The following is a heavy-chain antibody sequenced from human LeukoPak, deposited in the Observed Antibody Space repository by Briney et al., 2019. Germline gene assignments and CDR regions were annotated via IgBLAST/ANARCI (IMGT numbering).Heavy chain of an antibody. CDR2: ISGSGGST. Sequence: GGSLRLSCAASGFTFDDYGMSWVRHAPGKGLEWVSAISGSGGSTYYADSVKGRFTISRDNSKNTLYLHMNSLRAEDTAVYYCANSPDGAFDYWGQGTLVTVSS. J-gene: IGHJ4*02. CDR1: GFTFDDYG. CDR3: ANSPDGAFDY. V-gene: IGHV3-23*01.